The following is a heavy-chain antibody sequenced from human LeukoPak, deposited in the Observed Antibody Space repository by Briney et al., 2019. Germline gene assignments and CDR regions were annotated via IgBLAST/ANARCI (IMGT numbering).Heavy chain of an antibody. CDR1: GCTFSSYA. J-gene: IGHJ4*02. CDR3: AREGSLDYGDYSYYFDY. D-gene: IGHD4-17*01. V-gene: IGHV3-30*04. CDR2: ISYDGSNK. Sequence: GGSLRLSCAASGCTFSSYAMHWVRQAPGKGLEWVAVISYDGSNKYYADSVKGRFTISRDNSKNTLYLQMNSLRAEDTAVYYCAREGSLDYGDYSYYFDYWGQGTLVTVSS.